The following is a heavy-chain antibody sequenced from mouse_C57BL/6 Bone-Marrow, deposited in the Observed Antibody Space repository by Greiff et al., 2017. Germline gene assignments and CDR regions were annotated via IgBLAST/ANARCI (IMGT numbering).Heavy chain of an antibody. CDR3: ANPPYYYGSSVFAY. D-gene: IGHD1-1*01. CDR2: INPNNGGT. V-gene: IGHV1-22*01. Sequence: VQLKQSGPELVKPGASVKMSCKASGYTFTDYNMHWVKQSHGKSLEWIGYINPNNGGTSYNQKFKGKATLTVNKSSSTAYMELRSLTSEDSAVYSCANPPYYYGSSVFAYWGQGTLVTVSA. CDR1: GYTFTDYN. J-gene: IGHJ3*01.